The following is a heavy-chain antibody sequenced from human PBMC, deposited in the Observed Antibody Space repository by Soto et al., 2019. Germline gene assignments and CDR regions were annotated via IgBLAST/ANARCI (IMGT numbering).Heavy chain of an antibody. Sequence: ASVKVSCKASGYALITYGISWVRHAPGQGLEWMGWISFYNGNTNYAQKLQGRVTITADKSTRTAYMELRSLRSEDTAVYYCAKPPNQNGFDYWGQGTLVTVSS. CDR3: AKPPNQNGFDY. CDR2: ISFYNGNT. J-gene: IGHJ4*02. V-gene: IGHV1-18*04. CDR1: GYALITYG.